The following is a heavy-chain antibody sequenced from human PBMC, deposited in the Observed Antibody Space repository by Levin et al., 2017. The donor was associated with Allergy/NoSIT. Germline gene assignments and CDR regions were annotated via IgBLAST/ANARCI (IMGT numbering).Heavy chain of an antibody. V-gene: IGHV1-69*13. Sequence: SVKVSCKASGGTFSSYAISWVRQAPGQGLEWMGGIIPIFGTANYAQKFQGRVTITADESTSTAYMELSSLRSEDTAVYYCARTDYYDSSGYSYFQHWGQGTLVTVSS. CDR2: IIPIFGTA. J-gene: IGHJ1*01. CDR3: ARTDYYDSSGYSYFQH. CDR1: GGTFSSYA. D-gene: IGHD3-22*01.